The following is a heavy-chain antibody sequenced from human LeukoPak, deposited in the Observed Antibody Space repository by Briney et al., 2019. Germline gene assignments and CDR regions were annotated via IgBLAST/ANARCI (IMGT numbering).Heavy chain of an antibody. J-gene: IGHJ4*02. V-gene: IGHV3-64*01. D-gene: IGHD5-18*01. Sequence: GGSLRLSCAASGFTFSNYAMHWVRQAPGKGLEYVSTTSNNGGSTYYANSVKGRFTISRDNSRNTLYLQMGSLRAEDMAVYYCARVNVDTAFDYWGQGTLVTVSS. CDR2: TSNNGGST. CDR1: GFTFSNYA. CDR3: ARVNVDTAFDY.